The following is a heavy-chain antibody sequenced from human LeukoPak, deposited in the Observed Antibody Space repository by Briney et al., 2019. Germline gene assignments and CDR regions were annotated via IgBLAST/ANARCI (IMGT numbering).Heavy chain of an antibody. D-gene: IGHD5-24*01. CDR2: FDPEDGEP. CDR3: VTDHSGLEMSVFDI. CDR1: GYNLNELS. J-gene: IGHJ3*02. V-gene: IGHV1-24*01. Sequence: ASVKVSCKVSGYNLNELSMHWLRQTPGKGLEWMGGFDPEDGEPIYAHTFEGRATTTVDTSTDTAYMELISLGSEDTAVYYCVTDHSGLEMSVFDIWGQGTMVTVSS.